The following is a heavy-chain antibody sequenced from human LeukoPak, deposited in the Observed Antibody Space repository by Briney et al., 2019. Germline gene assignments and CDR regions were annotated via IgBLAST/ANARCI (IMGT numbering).Heavy chain of an antibody. CDR3: ARSPVAAAGYRFDY. CDR1: GYTFTSYD. J-gene: IGHJ4*02. V-gene: IGHV1-69*04. D-gene: IGHD6-13*01. CDR2: IIPILGIA. Sequence: ASVKVSCKASGYTFTSYDINWVRQAPGQGLEWMGRIIPILGIANYAQKFQGRVTITADKSTSTAYMELSSLRSEDTAVYYCARSPVAAAGYRFDYWGQGTLVTVSS.